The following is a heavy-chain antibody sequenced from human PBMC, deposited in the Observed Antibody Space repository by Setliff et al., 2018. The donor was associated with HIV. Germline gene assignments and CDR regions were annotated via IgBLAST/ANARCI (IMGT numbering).Heavy chain of an antibody. Sequence: PGGSLRLSCAASGFTFSTYWMSWVRQAPGKGLEWVANIKYDGSEKYYVGSVKGRFTISRDNAKNSLYLQMNSLRAEDTAVYYCAKDYRRVSPQHSGYESHYYYGMDVWGQGATVTVSS. CDR1: GFTFSTYW. CDR2: IKYDGSEK. CDR3: AKDYRRVSPQHSGYESHYYYGMDV. V-gene: IGHV3-7*01. J-gene: IGHJ6*02. D-gene: IGHD5-12*01.